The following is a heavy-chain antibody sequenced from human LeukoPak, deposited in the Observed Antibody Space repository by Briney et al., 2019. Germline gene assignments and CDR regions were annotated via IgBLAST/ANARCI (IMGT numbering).Heavy chain of an antibody. V-gene: IGHV3-11*01. J-gene: IGHJ4*02. D-gene: IGHD5-18*01. CDR3: ARDARTPYTAMAPG. CDR2: ISSSGSTI. CDR1: GFTFSDYY. Sequence: KTGGSLRLSCAASGFTFSDYYMSWIRQAPGKGLEWVSYISSSGSTIYYADSVKGRFTISRDNAKNSLYLQMNSLRAEDTAVYYCARDARTPYTAMAPGWGQGTLVTVSS.